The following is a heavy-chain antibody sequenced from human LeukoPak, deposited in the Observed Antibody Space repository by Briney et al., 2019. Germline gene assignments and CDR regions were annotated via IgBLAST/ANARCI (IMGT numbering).Heavy chain of an antibody. CDR2: IYYSGST. CDR3: ARGRAYGY. V-gene: IGHV4-59*11. J-gene: IGHJ4*02. CDR1: GGSISSHY. Sequence: SETLSLTCTVSGGSISSHYWSWIRQPPGKGLEWIGYIYYSGSTNYNPSLKSRVTISVDTSKNQFSLKLSSVTAADKAVYYCARGRAYGYWGQGTLVTVSS. D-gene: IGHD2-21*01.